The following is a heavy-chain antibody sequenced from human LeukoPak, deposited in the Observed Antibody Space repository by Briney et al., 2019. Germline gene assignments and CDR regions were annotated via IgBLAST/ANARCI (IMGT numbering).Heavy chain of an antibody. CDR3: TREATKLAMPLDV. J-gene: IGHJ6*02. CDR1: GFTVSDNY. D-gene: IGHD6-13*01. Sequence: GGSLRLSCAASGFTVSDNYMSWVRQAPGQGLEGVSVIYAAGTTYYADSVKGRFTVSRDNSKNTLYLQMNSLRVEDTAMYYCTREATKLAMPLDVWGQGTTVTVSS. CDR2: IYAAGTT. V-gene: IGHV3-66*01.